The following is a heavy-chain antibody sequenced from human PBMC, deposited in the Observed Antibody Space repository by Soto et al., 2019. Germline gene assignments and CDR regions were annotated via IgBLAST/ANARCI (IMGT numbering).Heavy chain of an antibody. Sequence: GESLKISRKGSGYSFTSYWIGWVRQMPGKGLEWMGIIYPGDSDTRNSPSFQGQVTISADKSISTACLQWSSLKASDTAMFYCARLRRLSSWSHDAFDIWGQGTMVTVSS. CDR2: IYPGDSDT. J-gene: IGHJ3*02. V-gene: IGHV5-51*01. D-gene: IGHD6-13*01. CDR3: ARLRRLSSWSHDAFDI. CDR1: GYSFTSYW.